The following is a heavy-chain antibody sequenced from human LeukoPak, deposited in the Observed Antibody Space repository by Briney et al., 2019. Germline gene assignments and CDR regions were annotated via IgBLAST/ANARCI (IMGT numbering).Heavy chain of an antibody. J-gene: IGHJ4*02. V-gene: IGHV3-23*01. CDR3: AKEESLYYYDSSGYPN. D-gene: IGHD3-22*01. CDR1: GFTLSSYA. CDR2: ISGSGGST. Sequence: GGSLRLSCAASGFTLSSYAMSWVRQAPGKGLEWVSAISGSGGSTYYADSVKGRFTISRDNSKNTLYLQMNSLRAEDTAVYYCAKEESLYYYDSSGYPNWGQGTLVTVSS.